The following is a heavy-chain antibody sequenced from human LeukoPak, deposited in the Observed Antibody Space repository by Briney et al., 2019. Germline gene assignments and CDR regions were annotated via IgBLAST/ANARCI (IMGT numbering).Heavy chain of an antibody. D-gene: IGHD3-22*01. CDR1: GFTFSSYA. J-gene: IGHJ6*03. CDR2: IGGSGGST. Sequence: GGSLRLSCAASGFTFSSYAMSWVRQAPGKGLEWVSAIGGSGGSTYYADSVKGRFTISRDNSKNTLYLQMNSLRAEDTAVYYCAKSGGYYPYYMDVWGKGTTVTVSS. V-gene: IGHV3-23*01. CDR3: AKSGGYYPYYMDV.